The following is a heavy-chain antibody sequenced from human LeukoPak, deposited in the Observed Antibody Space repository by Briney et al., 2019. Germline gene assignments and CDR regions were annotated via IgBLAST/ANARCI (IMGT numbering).Heavy chain of an antibody. J-gene: IGHJ4*02. V-gene: IGHV4-59*01. CDR1: GGSISSYY. CDR3: ARGFAYGDTGSFDY. D-gene: IGHD4-17*01. CDR2: IYYSGST. Sequence: PSETLSLTCTVSGGSISSYYWSWIRQPPGKELXXXGYIYYSGSTTYNPSLKSRVTISVDTSKNQFSLRLSSVTAADTAVYYCARGFAYGDTGSFDYWGQGTLVTVSS.